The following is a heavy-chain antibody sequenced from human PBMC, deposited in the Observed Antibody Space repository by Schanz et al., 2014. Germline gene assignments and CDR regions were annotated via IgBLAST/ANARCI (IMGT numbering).Heavy chain of an antibody. CDR1: GFTVSAYS. Sequence: VELVESGGGLVRPGGSLRLSCSGFTVSAYSANWVRQAPGKGLEWVSSISSSGGHIYYADSVKGRFTISRDKSKNTLYLEMNSLRAEDTAVYYCASRSVYAPTWGQGILVTVSS. J-gene: IGHJ5*02. CDR3: ASRSVYAPT. CDR2: ISSSGGHI. V-gene: IGHV3-21*01. D-gene: IGHD2-8*01.